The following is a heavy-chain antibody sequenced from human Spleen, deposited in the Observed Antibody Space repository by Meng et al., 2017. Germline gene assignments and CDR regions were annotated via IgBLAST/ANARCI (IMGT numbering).Heavy chain of an antibody. CDR2: ISAYNGNT. D-gene: IGHD3-10*01. Sequence: ASVKVSCKPSGYNFPDYYIHWVRRAPGQGLEWMGWISAYNGNTNYAQKLQGRVTMTTDTSTSTAYMELRSLRSDDTAVYYCARVKDYGSGSYYNPFGGDYWGQGTLVTVSS. CDR3: ARVKDYGSGSYYNPFGGDY. V-gene: IGHV1-18*04. J-gene: IGHJ4*02. CDR1: GYNFPDYY.